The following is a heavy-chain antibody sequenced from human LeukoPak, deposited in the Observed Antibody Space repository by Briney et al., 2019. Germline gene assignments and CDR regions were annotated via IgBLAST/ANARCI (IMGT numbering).Heavy chain of an antibody. Sequence: SETLSLTCTVSGGSISTYYWTWVRQPAGKGLEWIGRISSSGDTNYNPSLRSRLTMSVDTSKSQLSLRLSSVTAADTAVYYCAREGRSSTPGFWGQGTLVTVSS. CDR3: AREGRSSTPGF. V-gene: IGHV4-4*07. D-gene: IGHD2-15*01. CDR1: GGSISTYY. J-gene: IGHJ4*02. CDR2: ISSSGDT.